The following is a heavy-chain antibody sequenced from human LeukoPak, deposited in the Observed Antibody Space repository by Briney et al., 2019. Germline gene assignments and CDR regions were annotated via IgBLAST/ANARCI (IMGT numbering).Heavy chain of an antibody. D-gene: IGHD2-21*02. CDR3: AKARGDGTHIWLLPWDL. V-gene: IGHV3-23*01. CDR2: ISGGGGAT. Sequence: GGSLRLSCAASGFSFHTYAMAWVRQTPGKGLEWVSSISGGGGATYYAHSVKGRFTVSRDNSENTLSLQMNSLTAADTALYYCAKARGDGTHIWLLPWDLWGQGTLVTVSS. CDR1: GFSFHTYA. J-gene: IGHJ1*01.